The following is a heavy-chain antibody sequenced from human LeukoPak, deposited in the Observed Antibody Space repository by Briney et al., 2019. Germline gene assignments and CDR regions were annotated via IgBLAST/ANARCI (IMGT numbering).Heavy chain of an antibody. V-gene: IGHV3-11*04. D-gene: IGHD5-18*01. CDR2: IDSSRKAT. CDR1: GFTFSDYY. CDR3: ARGLRQTIGYPLFDY. Sequence: AGGSLRPSCAVSGFTFSDYYMSWIRQAPGKGLEWISYIDSSRKATYYADSVKGRFTISRDNAKNSLFLQMNSLRTEDTAVYYCARGLRQTIGYPLFDYWGQGALVTVSS. J-gene: IGHJ4*02.